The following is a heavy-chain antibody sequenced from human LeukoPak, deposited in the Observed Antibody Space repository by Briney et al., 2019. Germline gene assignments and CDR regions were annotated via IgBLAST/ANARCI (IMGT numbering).Heavy chain of an antibody. CDR3: ARQGGSYYDY. J-gene: IGHJ4*02. CDR2: VYPGDSDA. CDR1: EHSFTNHW. V-gene: IGHV5-51*01. D-gene: IGHD1-26*01. Sequence: GESLKISCKGSEHSFTNHWIAWVRQMPGKGLEWMGIVYPGDSDARYSPSFQGQVTISADKSISTAYLQWSSLKASDTAMYYCARQGGSYYDYWGQGTLVTVSS.